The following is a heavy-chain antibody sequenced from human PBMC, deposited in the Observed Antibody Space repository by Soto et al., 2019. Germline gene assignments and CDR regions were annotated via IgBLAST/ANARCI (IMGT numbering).Heavy chain of an antibody. V-gene: IGHV3-64D*06. D-gene: IGHD6-13*01. CDR3: VKGYTTSWYYY. CDR1: GFTLSSYA. J-gene: IGHJ4*02. CDR2: ITSNGGST. Sequence: GGSLRLSCSASGFTLSSYAMHWVRQAPGKGLEYVSAITSNGGSTYYADSVKGRFTISRDNSKSTLYLQMSSLRAEDTAVYYCVKGYTTSWYYYWGQGTLVTVSS.